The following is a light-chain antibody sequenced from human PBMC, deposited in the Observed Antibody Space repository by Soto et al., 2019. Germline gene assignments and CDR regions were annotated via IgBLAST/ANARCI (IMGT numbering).Light chain of an antibody. J-gene: IGKJ4*01. CDR3: QQYYSTPLT. CDR1: XSXXYSSNNKNY. CDR2: WAS. Sequence: DIVMTQSPDSLAVSLGESATINCKXXXSXXYSSNNKNYLAWYQQKPGQPPKLLIYWASTRESGVPDRFSGSGSGTDFTLTISSLQAEDVAVYYCQQYYSTPLTFGGGTKVDIK. V-gene: IGKV4-1*01.